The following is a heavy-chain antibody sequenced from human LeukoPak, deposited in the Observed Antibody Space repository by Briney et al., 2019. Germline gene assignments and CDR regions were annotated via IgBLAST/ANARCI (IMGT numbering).Heavy chain of an antibody. Sequence: PSETLSLTCTVSGGSISSSSYYWGWIRQPPGKGLEWIGSIYYSGSTYYNPSLKSRVTISVDTSKNQFSLKLSSVTAADTAVYYCARVGGYSSGSLDYWGQGTLVTVSS. CDR3: ARVGGYSSGSLDY. CDR1: GGSISSSSYY. V-gene: IGHV4-39*07. D-gene: IGHD6-19*01. J-gene: IGHJ4*02. CDR2: IYYSGST.